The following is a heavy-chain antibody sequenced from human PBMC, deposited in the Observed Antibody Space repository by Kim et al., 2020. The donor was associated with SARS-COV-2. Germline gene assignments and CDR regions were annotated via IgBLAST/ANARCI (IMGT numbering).Heavy chain of an antibody. CDR2: IYYSGST. CDR3: ARASSITIFGVVIIQGFD. V-gene: IGHV4-59*13. D-gene: IGHD3-3*01. Sequence: SETLSHTCTVSGGSISSYYWSWIRQPPGKGLEWIGYIYYSGSTNYNPSLKSRVTISVDTSKNQFSLKLSSVTAADTAVYYCARASSITIFGVVIIQGFD. J-gene: IGHJ4*01. CDR1: GGSISSYY.